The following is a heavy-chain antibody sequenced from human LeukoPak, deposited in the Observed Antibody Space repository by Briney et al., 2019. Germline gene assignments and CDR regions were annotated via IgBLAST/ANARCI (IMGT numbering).Heavy chain of an antibody. CDR3: ARSSGDYSDDY. J-gene: IGHJ4*02. CDR2: INHSGST. V-gene: IGHV4-34*01. Sequence: SETLSLTCTVSGGSISSYYWSWIRQPPGKGLEWIGEINHSGSTNYNPSLKSRVTISVDTSKSQFSLKLSSVTAADTAVYYCARSSGDYSDDYWGQGTLVTVSS. D-gene: IGHD4-11*01. CDR1: GGSISSYY.